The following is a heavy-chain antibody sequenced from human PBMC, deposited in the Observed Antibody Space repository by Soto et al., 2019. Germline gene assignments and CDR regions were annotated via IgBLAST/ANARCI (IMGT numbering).Heavy chain of an antibody. V-gene: IGHV3-7*03. CDR1: GFTFTTYW. D-gene: IGHD3-22*01. J-gene: IGHJ2*01. Sequence: EVQLVESGGGLVRPGGSLRLSCAASGFTFTTYWMTWVRQAPGKGLEWVANIKQDGTEKYYVDSVKGRFTISRDNAKDSLYLQMNSLSADDTAVYYCARDRASYYDSSGYNYRWYFDLWGRGTLVTVSS. CDR2: IKQDGTEK. CDR3: ARDRASYYDSSGYNYRWYFDL.